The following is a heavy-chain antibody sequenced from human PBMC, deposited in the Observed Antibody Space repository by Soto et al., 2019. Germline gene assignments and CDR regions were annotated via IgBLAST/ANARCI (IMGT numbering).Heavy chain of an antibody. CDR1: GDSISNLDYF. Sequence: SETLSLTCSVSGDSISNLDYFWAWIRQPPGQALEYIGYIYKSATTYYNPSFESRVAISVDTSKSRFSLNVTSVTAADTAVYFCARGPYCLTGRCFPNWFDSWGQGALVTV. J-gene: IGHJ5*01. D-gene: IGHD7-27*01. CDR3: ARGPYCLTGRCFPNWFDS. V-gene: IGHV4-30-4*01. CDR2: IYKSATT.